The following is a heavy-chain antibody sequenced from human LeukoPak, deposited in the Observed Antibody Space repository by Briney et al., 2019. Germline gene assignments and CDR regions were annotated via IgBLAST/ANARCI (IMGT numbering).Heavy chain of an antibody. V-gene: IGHV3-7*01. CDR1: GFTFSSYW. D-gene: IGHD3-3*01. Sequence: GGSLRLSCAASGFTFSSYWMSWVRQAPGNGLEWVANIKQDGSEKYYVDSVKGRFTISRDNAKNSLYLQMNSLRVEDTAVYYCARESDKHYDFWSGYLALDYWGQGTLVTVSS. CDR3: ARESDKHYDFWSGYLALDY. J-gene: IGHJ4*02. CDR2: IKQDGSEK.